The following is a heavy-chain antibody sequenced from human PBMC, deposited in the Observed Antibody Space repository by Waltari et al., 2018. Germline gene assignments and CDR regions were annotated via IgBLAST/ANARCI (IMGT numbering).Heavy chain of an antibody. Sequence: QVQLVESGGGVVQPGRSLRLSCAASGFTFSSYGLHWVRQAPGKGLEWVAVIWYDGSNKYYADSVKGRFTISRDNSKNTLYLQMNSLRAEDTAVYYCAREYYDYVWGGFDYWGQGTLVTVSA. D-gene: IGHD3-16*01. J-gene: IGHJ4*02. CDR1: GFTFSSYG. CDR3: AREYYDYVWGGFDY. V-gene: IGHV3-33*01. CDR2: IWYDGSNK.